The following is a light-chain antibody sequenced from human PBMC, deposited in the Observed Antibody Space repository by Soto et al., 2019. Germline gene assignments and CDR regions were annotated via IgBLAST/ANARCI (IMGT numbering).Light chain of an antibody. CDR3: LQDYNSPE. Sequence: AIQMTQSPSSLSASVGDRVTITCRASQGIRNDLGWYQQKPGKAPKLLIYAASSLQSGAPSRFSGSGSGTDFTLTISSLQPEDFATYYCLQDYNSPEIGQGTKVEIK. J-gene: IGKJ1*01. CDR1: QGIRND. CDR2: AAS. V-gene: IGKV1-6*01.